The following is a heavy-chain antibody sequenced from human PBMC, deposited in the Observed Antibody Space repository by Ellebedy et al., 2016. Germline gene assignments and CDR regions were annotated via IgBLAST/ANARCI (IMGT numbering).Heavy chain of an antibody. V-gene: IGHV3-73*01. CDR1: GFTFSGSA. CDR2: IRSKANSYAT. J-gene: IGHJ4*02. CDR3: TRHRYCSSTSCPPFDY. Sequence: GGSLRLSXAASGFTFSGSAMHWVRQASGKGLEWVGRIRSKANSYATAYAASVKGRFTISRDDSKNTAYLQMNSLKTEDTAVYYCTRHRYCSSTSCPPFDYWGQGTLVTVSS. D-gene: IGHD2-2*01.